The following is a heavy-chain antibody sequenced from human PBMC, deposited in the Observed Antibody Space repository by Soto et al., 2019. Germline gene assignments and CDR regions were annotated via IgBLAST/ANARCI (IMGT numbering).Heavy chain of an antibody. V-gene: IGHV6-1*01. CDR1: GDSVSSNSAA. CDR3: ARERDIVVVPAAPHYYYYYYGMDV. J-gene: IGHJ6*02. D-gene: IGHD2-2*01. CDR2: TYYRSKWYN. Sequence: SQTLSLTCAISGDSVSSNSAAWNWIRQSPSRGLEWLGRTYYRSKWYNDYAVSVKSRITINPDTSKNQFSLQLNSVTPEDTAVYYCARERDIVVVPAAPHYYYYYYGMDVWGQGTTVTVSS.